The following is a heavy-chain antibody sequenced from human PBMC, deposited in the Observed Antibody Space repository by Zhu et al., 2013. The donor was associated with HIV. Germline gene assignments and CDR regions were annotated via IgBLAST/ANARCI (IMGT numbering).Heavy chain of an antibody. V-gene: IGHV4-31*03. Sequence: QVQLQESGPGLVKPSQTLSLTCTVSGGSISSGAYWSWIRQHPGKGLEWIGYIYYSGSTYYNPSLKSRVTISVDTSKNQFSLKLSSVTAADTAVYYCARDCPPYYDFWSGYYDHGMDVWGQGTTVTVSS. CDR3: ARDCPPYYDFWSGYYDHGMDV. J-gene: IGHJ6*02. CDR2: IYYSGST. CDR1: GGSISSGAY. D-gene: IGHD3-3*01.